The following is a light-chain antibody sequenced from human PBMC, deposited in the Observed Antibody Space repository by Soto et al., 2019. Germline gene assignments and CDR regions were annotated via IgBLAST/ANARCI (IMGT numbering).Light chain of an antibody. Sequence: EIVLTQSPGTLSLSPGERATLSCRASRSLSSSYVVWYQQKPGQAPRLLIYAASRGATGIPDRFSGSESATEYTLTISRLEPEDFAVYYCQQQGTFGQGTKLEIK. CDR2: AAS. J-gene: IGKJ2*01. V-gene: IGKV3-20*01. CDR3: QQQGT. CDR1: RSLSSSY.